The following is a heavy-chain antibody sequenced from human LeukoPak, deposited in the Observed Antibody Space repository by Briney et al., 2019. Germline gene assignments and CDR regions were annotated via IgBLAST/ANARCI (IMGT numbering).Heavy chain of an antibody. Sequence: GGSLRLSCAASGFTFSSYGMHWVRQAPGKGLEWVAVISYDGSNKYYADSVKGRFTISRDNSKNTLYLQMNSLRAEDTAVYYCATTHVVVTANFDYWGQGTLVTVSS. CDR2: ISYDGSNK. V-gene: IGHV3-30*03. J-gene: IGHJ4*02. CDR1: GFTFSSYG. CDR3: ATTHVVVTANFDY. D-gene: IGHD2-21*02.